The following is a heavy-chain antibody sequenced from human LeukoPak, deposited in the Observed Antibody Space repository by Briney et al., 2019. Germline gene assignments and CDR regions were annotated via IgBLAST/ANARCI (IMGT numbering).Heavy chain of an antibody. D-gene: IGHD3-22*01. J-gene: IGHJ4*02. V-gene: IGHV3-43D*03. CDR2: ISWDGGST. CDR1: GFTFDDYA. CDR3: AKGAAGYYDSSGYYYGYFDY. Sequence: GGSPRLSCAASGFTFDDYAMHWVRQAPGKGLEWVSLISWDGGSTYYADSVKGRFTISRDNSKNSLYLQMNSLRAEDTALYYCAKGAAGYYDSSGYYYGYFDYWGQGTLVTVSS.